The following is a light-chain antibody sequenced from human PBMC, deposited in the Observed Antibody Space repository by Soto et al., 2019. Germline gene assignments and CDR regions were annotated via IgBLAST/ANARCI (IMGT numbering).Light chain of an antibody. CDR2: GVS. J-gene: IGKJ3*01. Sequence: EIVLTQSPDTLSLSPGERATLSCRASQSVGTSLAWYQQKPGQAPRLLIYGVSSGATGIPDRFSGSGSGTDFTLTISRLEPEDFAVYYCQQYGNSGVTFGPGTKVDIK. V-gene: IGKV3-20*01. CDR3: QQYGNSGVT. CDR1: QSVGTS.